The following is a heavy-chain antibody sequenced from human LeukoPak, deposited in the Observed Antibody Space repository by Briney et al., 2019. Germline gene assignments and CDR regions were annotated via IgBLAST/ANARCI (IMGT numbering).Heavy chain of an antibody. V-gene: IGHV1-69*04. CDR3: ARGIAYSSSSARGYNYYFYGMAV. CDR2: IIPIVGIA. Sequence: ASVNVSCKASGGTFSSYAISWVRQAPGQGLEWMGRIIPIVGIANYAQQFQGRVTINADKSTSTAYMELSSLRSEDTAVYYCARGIAYSSSSARGYNYYFYGMAVWGQGTTVTVSS. CDR1: GGTFSSYA. J-gene: IGHJ6*02. D-gene: IGHD6-6*01.